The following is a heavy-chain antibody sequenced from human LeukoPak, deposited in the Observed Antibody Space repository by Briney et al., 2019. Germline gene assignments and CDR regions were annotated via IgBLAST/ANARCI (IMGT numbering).Heavy chain of an antibody. V-gene: IGHV5-51*01. Sequence: GESLKISCKGSGYNFISYWIAWVRQMPGKGLEWMGIIYPGDSDTRYSPSFQGQGTISADKSISTAYLQWSSLKASDTAMYYCARGGTTTVTQNWFDPWGQGTLVTVSS. CDR1: GYNFISYW. CDR3: ARGGTTTVTQNWFDP. D-gene: IGHD4-17*01. J-gene: IGHJ5*02. CDR2: IYPGDSDT.